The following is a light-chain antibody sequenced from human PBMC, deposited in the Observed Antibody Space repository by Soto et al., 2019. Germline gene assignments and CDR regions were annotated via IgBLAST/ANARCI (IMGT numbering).Light chain of an antibody. CDR2: SAS. CDR1: QDISSW. CDR3: QQVDSFPLT. V-gene: IGKV1D-12*01. Sequence: DIQMTQSPSSVSASVGDRVTITCRASQDISSWLAWYQHKPGKAPSLLIYSASSLQSGVPSRFRGSGSGTDFPLTITRLESEDFATYYWQQVDSFPLTFGGGTKVEIK. J-gene: IGKJ4*01.